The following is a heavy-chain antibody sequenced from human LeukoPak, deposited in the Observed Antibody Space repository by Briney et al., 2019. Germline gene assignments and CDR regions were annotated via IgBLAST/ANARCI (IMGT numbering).Heavy chain of an antibody. J-gene: IGHJ5*02. CDR1: GCSISSYY. CDR2: IYYSGST. Sequence: SETLSLTCTVSGCSISSYYWSWIRQTPGKGLEWIGYIYYSGSTYYNPSLKSRVTISVDTSKNQFSLKLSSVTAADTAVYYCARDRITMVRGVISYWFDPWGQGTLVTVSS. V-gene: IGHV4-59*06. D-gene: IGHD3-10*01. CDR3: ARDRITMVRGVISYWFDP.